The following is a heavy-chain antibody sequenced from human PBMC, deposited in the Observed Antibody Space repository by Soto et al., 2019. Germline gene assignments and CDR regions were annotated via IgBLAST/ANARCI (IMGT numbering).Heavy chain of an antibody. Sequence: ASVKVSCKASGYTFTSYDINWVRQATGQGLEWMGWMNPNSGNTGYAQKFQGRVTMTRNTSISTAYMELSSLRSEDTAVYYCVVLLWLEDAFDIWGQGTMVTVSS. V-gene: IGHV1-8*01. D-gene: IGHD3-10*01. CDR1: GYTFTSYD. J-gene: IGHJ3*02. CDR2: MNPNSGNT. CDR3: VVLLWLEDAFDI.